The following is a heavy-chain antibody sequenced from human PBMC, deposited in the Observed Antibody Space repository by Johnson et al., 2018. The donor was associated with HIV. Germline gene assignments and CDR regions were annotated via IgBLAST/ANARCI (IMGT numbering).Heavy chain of an antibody. Sequence: MLLVESGGGVVQPGRSLRLSCAASGFTFSSYAMSWVRQAPGKGLEWVSAISGSGGSTYYADSVKGRFTISRDDSKNTLYLQMNSLKTEDTAVYYCTTDGGYCSSTSCYDLNDAFDIWGQGTMVTVSS. CDR1: GFTFSSYA. J-gene: IGHJ3*02. V-gene: IGHV3-23*04. CDR3: TTDGGYCSSTSCYDLNDAFDI. D-gene: IGHD2-2*01. CDR2: ISGSGGST.